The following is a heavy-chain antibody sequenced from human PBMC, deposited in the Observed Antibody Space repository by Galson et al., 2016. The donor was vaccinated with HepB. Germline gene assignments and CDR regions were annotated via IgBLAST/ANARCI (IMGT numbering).Heavy chain of an antibody. Sequence: QSGAEVKKPGESLKISCEASGYSFPTLWIGWVRQLPGKGLEWMGMIFPGDSDARYSPSFQGHVTISADKSITTAYLQWTNLKASDTAVYYCARQTKQGPLEYWGQGTLVTVSS. D-gene: IGHD1-14*01. CDR3: ARQTKQGPLEY. J-gene: IGHJ4*02. CDR1: GYSFPTLW. V-gene: IGHV5-51*01. CDR2: IFPGDSDA.